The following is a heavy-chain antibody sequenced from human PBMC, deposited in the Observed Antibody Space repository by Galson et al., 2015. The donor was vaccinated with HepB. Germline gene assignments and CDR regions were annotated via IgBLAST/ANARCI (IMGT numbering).Heavy chain of an antibody. CDR2: ISDSSSTI. CDR1: GFSLTTYH. J-gene: IGHJ3*01. CDR3: ARDAAVPSVHDPLDV. V-gene: IGHV3-48*01. Sequence: SLRLSCAASGFSLTTYHMNWVRQAPGKGLEWLSYISDSSSTIYYADSMMGRFTVSRDNAKNSIYLQMSSLRADDTAVYYCARDAAVPSVHDPLDVWGQGTKVTVSS. D-gene: IGHD6-19*01.